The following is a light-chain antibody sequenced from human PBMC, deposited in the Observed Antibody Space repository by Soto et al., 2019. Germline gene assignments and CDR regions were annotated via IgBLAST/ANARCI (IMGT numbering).Light chain of an antibody. J-gene: IGKJ5*01. V-gene: IGKV3-11*01. Sequence: EIVLTQSPDTLSLSPGERATLSCRASQSVTTYLAWYQQKPGQAPRLLIHDASNRATGIPARFSGSGSGTDFTLTISSLEPEDFAVYYCQQRSNWPPLISFGQGTRLEI. CDR1: QSVTTY. CDR3: QQRSNWPPLIS. CDR2: DAS.